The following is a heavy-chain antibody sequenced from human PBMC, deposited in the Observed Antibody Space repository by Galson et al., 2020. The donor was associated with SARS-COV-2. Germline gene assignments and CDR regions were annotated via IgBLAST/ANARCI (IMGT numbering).Heavy chain of an antibody. D-gene: IGHD4-17*01. CDR2: IDPSDSYT. Sequence: HGESLKISCKGSGYSFTSYWISWVRQMPGKGLEWMGRIDPSDSYTNYSPSFQGHVTISADKSISTAYLQWSSLKASDTAMYYCARHVYGDYSYDYWGQGTLVTVSS. V-gene: IGHV5-10-1*01. J-gene: IGHJ4*02. CDR1: GYSFTSYW. CDR3: ARHVYGDYSYDY.